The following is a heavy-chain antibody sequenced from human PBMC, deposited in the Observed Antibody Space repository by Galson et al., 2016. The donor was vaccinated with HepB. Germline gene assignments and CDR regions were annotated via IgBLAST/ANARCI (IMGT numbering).Heavy chain of an antibody. D-gene: IGHD1-7*01. CDR2: ISHDAIHT. J-gene: IGHJ2*01. CDR1: GFTFSDDP. V-gene: IGHV3-30-3*01. Sequence: SLRLSCATSGFTFSDDPLYWIRQAPGQGLEWVARISHDAIHTSYADSLKGRFTISRDNSKNTLSLQMNGLRPEDTAVYYCAKEATATTGAKTKRVWYFDLWGRGTLVTVAS. CDR3: AKEATATTGAKTKRVWYFDL.